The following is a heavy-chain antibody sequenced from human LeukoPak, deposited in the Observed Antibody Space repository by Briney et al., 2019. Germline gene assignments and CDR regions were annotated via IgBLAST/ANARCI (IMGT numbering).Heavy chain of an antibody. Sequence: GGSLRLSCAASGFTFSHAWMSWVRQAPGKGLEWVSSISGSSTDIYYVDSVKGRFTISRDNAKNSVFLQINNLRAEDTAIYYCARRGYHDSSGYDYWGQGTLVTVSS. CDR1: GFTFSHAW. D-gene: IGHD3-22*01. CDR2: ISGSSTDI. J-gene: IGHJ4*02. V-gene: IGHV3-21*06. CDR3: ARRGYHDSSGYDY.